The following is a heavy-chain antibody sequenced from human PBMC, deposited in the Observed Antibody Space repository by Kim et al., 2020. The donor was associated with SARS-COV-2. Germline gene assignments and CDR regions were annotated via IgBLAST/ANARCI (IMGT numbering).Heavy chain of an antibody. V-gene: IGHV1-46*01. Sequence: ASVKVSCKASGYTFTSYYMHWVRQAPGQGLEWMGIINPSGGSTSYAQKFQGRVTMTRDTSTSTVYMELSSLRSEDTAVYYCARGPTTVTYYYYYYGMDVWGQGTTVTVSS. CDR1: GYTFTSYY. D-gene: IGHD4-17*01. J-gene: IGHJ6*02. CDR3: ARGPTTVTYYYYYYGMDV. CDR2: INPSGGST.